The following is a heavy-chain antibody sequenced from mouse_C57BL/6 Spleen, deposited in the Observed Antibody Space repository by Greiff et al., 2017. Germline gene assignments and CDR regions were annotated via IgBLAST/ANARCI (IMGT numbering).Heavy chain of an antibody. D-gene: IGHD1-1*01. V-gene: IGHV1-80*01. CDR1: GYAFSSYW. CDR3: ARFSTVVAPYYFDY. Sequence: QVQLQQSGAELVKPGASGKISCKASGYAFSSYWMNWVKQRPGKGLEWIGQIYPGDGDTNYNGKFKGKATLTADKSSSTAYMQLSSLTSEDSAVYFCARFSTVVAPYYFDYWGQGTTLTVSS. J-gene: IGHJ2*01. CDR2: IYPGDGDT.